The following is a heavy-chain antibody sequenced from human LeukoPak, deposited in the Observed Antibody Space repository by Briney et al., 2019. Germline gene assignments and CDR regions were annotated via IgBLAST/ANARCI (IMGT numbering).Heavy chain of an antibody. D-gene: IGHD6-13*01. CDR1: GGSISSGGYS. CDR2: IYHSEST. CDR3: ARSSAAATQAFDI. Sequence: SETLSLTCAVSGGSISSGGYSWSWIRQPPGKGLEWIGYIYHSESTYYNPSLKSRVTISVDRSKNQFSLKLSSVTAADTAVYYCARSSAAATQAFDIWGQGTMVTVSS. V-gene: IGHV4-30-2*01. J-gene: IGHJ3*02.